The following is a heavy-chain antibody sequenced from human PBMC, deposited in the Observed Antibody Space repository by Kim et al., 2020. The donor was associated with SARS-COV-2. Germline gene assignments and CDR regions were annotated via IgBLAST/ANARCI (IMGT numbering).Heavy chain of an antibody. V-gene: IGHV3-49*03. CDR2: IRSKAYDETT. CDR3: SRTQESGTSGGSAVDSYYGMDV. D-gene: IGHD2-15*01. CDR1: GFTFGDYA. Sequence: GGSLRLSCTASGFTFGDYAMSWFRQAPGKGLEWVGFIRSKAYDETTEYAASVKGRFTISRDDSKTIAYLQMNSLKTEDTALYYCSRTQESGTSGGSAVDSYYGMDVWGQGTTVTVYS. J-gene: IGHJ6*02.